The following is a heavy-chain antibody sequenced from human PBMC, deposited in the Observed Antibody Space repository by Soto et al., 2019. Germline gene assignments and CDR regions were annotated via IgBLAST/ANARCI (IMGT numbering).Heavy chain of an antibody. D-gene: IGHD1-1*01. J-gene: IGHJ3*02. CDR1: VYTFTSYG. V-gene: IGHV1-18*01. CDR2: ISAYNGNT. CDR3: ARDLLDDAFDI. Sequence: VQLVQSGAEVKKPGASVKVSCKASVYTFTSYGISWVRQDPGQGLEWIVWISAYNGNTNYAQKLQGRVTMTTDTSTSTDYMELRSLRSDDPAVYYCARDLLDDAFDIWGQGTMVTVSS.